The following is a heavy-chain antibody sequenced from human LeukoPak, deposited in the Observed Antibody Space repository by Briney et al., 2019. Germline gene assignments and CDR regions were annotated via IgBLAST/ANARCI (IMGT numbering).Heavy chain of an antibody. CDR1: GSTFTGYY. V-gene: IGHV1-2*02. CDR2: SNPNNGGT. J-gene: IGHJ4*02. CDR3: EGGGVDYYFDY. Sequence: ASVKLSCKTSGSTFTGYYIHWVRQAPGQGLEWMGWSNPNNGGTNYAQRFPGRVTMTRDTSLRTDYMELTRLRSDATAAYSCEGGGVDYYFDYWGQGTRFTVSP. D-gene: IGHD3-10*01.